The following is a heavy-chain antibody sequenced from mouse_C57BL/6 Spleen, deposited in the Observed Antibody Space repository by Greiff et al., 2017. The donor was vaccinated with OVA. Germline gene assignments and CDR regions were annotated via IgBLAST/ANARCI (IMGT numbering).Heavy chain of an antibody. J-gene: IGHJ2*01. D-gene: IGHD2-5*01. CDR2: ISSGSSTI. Sequence: EVKLMESGGGLVKPGGSLKLSCAASGFTFSDYGMHWVRQAPEKGLEWVAYISSGSSTIYYADTVKGRFTISRDNAKNTLFLQRTSLRSEDTAMYYCARKVFYSNYGYYFDYWGQGTTLTVSS. V-gene: IGHV5-17*01. CDR3: ARKVFYSNYGYYFDY. CDR1: GFTFSDYG.